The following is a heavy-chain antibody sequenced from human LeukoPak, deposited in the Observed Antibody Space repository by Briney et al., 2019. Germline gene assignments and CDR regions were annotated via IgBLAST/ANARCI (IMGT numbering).Heavy chain of an antibody. D-gene: IGHD4-17*01. V-gene: IGHV3-7*01. CDR1: GFTFSSYA. CDR2: IKQDGSEK. Sequence: GGSLRLSCAASGFTFSSYAMSWVRQAPGKGLEWVANIKQDGSEKYYVDSVKGRFTISRDNAKNSLYLQMNSLRAEDTAVYYCAREWLTVTIGAFDIWGQGTMVTVSS. J-gene: IGHJ3*02. CDR3: AREWLTVTIGAFDI.